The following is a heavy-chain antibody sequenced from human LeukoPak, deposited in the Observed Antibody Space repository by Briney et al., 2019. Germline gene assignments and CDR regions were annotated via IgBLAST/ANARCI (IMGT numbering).Heavy chain of an antibody. CDR3: AREIGSAARGR. Sequence: GGSLRLSCAASGFSFSSYWMSWVRQAPGKGLEWVANIKEDGSEKYYVDSVKGRFTISRDNAKNSLYLQMNSVRDEDTAIYYCAREIGSAARGRWGQGTLVTVSS. CDR2: IKEDGSEK. V-gene: IGHV3-7*05. D-gene: IGHD6-13*01. J-gene: IGHJ4*02. CDR1: GFSFSSYW.